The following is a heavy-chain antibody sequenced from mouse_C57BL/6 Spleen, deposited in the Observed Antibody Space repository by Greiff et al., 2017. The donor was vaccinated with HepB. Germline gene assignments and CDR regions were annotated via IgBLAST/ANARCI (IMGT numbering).Heavy chain of an antibody. V-gene: IGHV1-50*01. CDR2: IDPTDSYT. J-gene: IGHJ2*01. Sequence: QVQLQQPGAELVKPGASVKLSCKASGYTFTSYWMQWVKQRPGQGLEWIGEIDPTDSYTNYNQKFKGKATLTVDTSSSTAYMQLSSLTSEDSAVYYCASVGDGYYDYWGQGTTLTVSS. D-gene: IGHD2-3*01. CDR1: GYTFTSYW. CDR3: ASVGDGYYDY.